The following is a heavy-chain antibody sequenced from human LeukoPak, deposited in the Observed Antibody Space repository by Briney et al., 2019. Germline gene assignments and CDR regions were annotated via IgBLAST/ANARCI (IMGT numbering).Heavy chain of an antibody. CDR3: ARLGGSSPVDY. CDR2: SDSDGSST. Sequence: PGGSLRLSCAASGFTFSSYWMHWVRQVPGKGLVWVARSDSDGSSTTYADSVKGRFTISRDNAKNTLYLQMNSLRADDTAVYYCARLGGSSPVDYWGQGTLVTVSS. V-gene: IGHV3-74*01. CDR1: GFTFSSYW. D-gene: IGHD6-6*01. J-gene: IGHJ4*02.